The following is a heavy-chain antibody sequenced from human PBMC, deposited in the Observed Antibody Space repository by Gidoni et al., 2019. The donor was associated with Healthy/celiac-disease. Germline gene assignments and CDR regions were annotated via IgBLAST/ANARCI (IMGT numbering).Heavy chain of an antibody. V-gene: IGHV4-59*01. CDR2: IYYSGST. CDR3: AAWLAAAGTYDY. J-gene: IGHJ4*02. D-gene: IGHD6-13*01. CDR1: GGSISSSY. Sequence: QVQLQESGPGLVKPSETLSLTCTVSGGSISSSYWSWIRQPPGKGLEWIGYIYYSGSTNYHPSLKSRVTISVDTSKNQFSLKLSSVTAADTAVYYCAAWLAAAGTYDYWGQGTLVTVSS.